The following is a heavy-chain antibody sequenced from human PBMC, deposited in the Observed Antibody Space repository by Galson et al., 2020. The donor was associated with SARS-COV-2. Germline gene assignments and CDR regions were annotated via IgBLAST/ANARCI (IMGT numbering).Heavy chain of an antibody. CDR1: GGSINSYY. D-gene: IGHD3-3*01. J-gene: IGHJ4*02. Sequence: SETLSLTCTVSGGSINSYYWNWIRQSPEQGLEWVGNICYSGGTIYNPSLKSRVTISLDTSTNQFSLSVFSVTAADTALYYCAGGGLRFKYFFDSWGLGSLVTVSS. CDR3: AGGGLRFKYFFDS. V-gene: IGHV4-59*01. CDR2: ICYSGGT.